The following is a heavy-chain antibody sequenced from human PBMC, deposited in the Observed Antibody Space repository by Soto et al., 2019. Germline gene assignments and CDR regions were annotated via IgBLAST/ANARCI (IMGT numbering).Heavy chain of an antibody. CDR3: VRESAASGPNWFDT. V-gene: IGHV4-30-2*06. CDR2: IYHSGST. J-gene: IGHJ5*02. Sequence: SETLSLTCSVSGGSVTNGRSSWNWIRQSPGKGLEWIAYIYHSGSTYYNPSLRSRVTISVDRSENRFSLKLSSVTAADTAVYYCVRESAASGPNWFDTWGPGTLVTVSS. CDR1: GGSVTNGRSS. D-gene: IGHD6-13*01.